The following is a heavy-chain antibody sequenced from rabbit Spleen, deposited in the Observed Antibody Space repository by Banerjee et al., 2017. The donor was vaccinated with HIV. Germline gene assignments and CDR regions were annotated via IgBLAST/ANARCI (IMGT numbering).Heavy chain of an antibody. J-gene: IGHJ4*01. Sequence: QEQLEESGGDLVKPEGSLTLTCKASGLDFSSSYWICWVRQAPGKGLEWIACIDAGYRGSTYYASWAKGRFTISKPSSTTVTLQMTSLTAADTATYFCARDGYSRGWGIVLYYFNLWGPGTLVTVS. CDR1: GLDFSSSYW. V-gene: IGHV1S45*01. D-gene: IGHD4-1*01. CDR3: ARDGYSRGWGIVLYYFNL. CDR2: IDAGYRGST.